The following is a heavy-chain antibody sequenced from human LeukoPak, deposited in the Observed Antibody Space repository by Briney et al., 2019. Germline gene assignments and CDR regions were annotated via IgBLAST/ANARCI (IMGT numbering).Heavy chain of an antibody. CDR2: IGTAGDT. CDR1: GFTFSSYD. CDR3: ARGPNSGFQLDY. V-gene: IGHV3-13*01. Sequence: PGGSLRLSCAASGFTFSSYDMHWVRQATGKGLEWVSAIGTAGDTYYPGSVKGRFTISRENARNSLYLQMNSLRAGDTAVYYCARGPNSGFQLDYWGQGTLVTVSP. J-gene: IGHJ4*02. D-gene: IGHD3-10*01.